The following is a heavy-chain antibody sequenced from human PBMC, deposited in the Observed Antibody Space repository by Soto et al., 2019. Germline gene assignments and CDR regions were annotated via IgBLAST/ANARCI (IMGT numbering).Heavy chain of an antibody. Sequence: TGGSLRLSCAASGLTFSHYWMHWVRQTPGKGLVWVSRINPAGTITNYADSVEGRFTISRDNADSALFLQMNSLSAEDTAIYYCTSDTFGLRDTWGQGTLVTVSS. CDR1: GLTFSHYW. CDR3: TSDTFGLRDT. J-gene: IGHJ5*02. V-gene: IGHV3-74*01. CDR2: INPAGTIT. D-gene: IGHD3-16*01.